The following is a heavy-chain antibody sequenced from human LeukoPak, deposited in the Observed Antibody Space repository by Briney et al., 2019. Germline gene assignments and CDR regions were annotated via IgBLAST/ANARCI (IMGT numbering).Heavy chain of an antibody. CDR3: ARGSLFGVVDSFDY. CDR1: GFTFSSYG. J-gene: IGHJ4*02. V-gene: IGHV3-33*01. Sequence: GRSLRLSCAASGFTFSSYGMHWVRQAPGKGLEWVAVIWYDGSNKYYADSVKGRFTISRDNSKNTLYLQMNSLRAEDTAVYYCARGSLFGVVDSFDYWSQGTLVTVSS. CDR2: IWYDGSNK. D-gene: IGHD3-3*01.